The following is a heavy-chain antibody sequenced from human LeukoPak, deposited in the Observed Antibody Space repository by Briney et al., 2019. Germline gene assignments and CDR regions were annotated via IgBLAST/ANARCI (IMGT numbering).Heavy chain of an antibody. CDR2: ISGSGGST. Sequence: GGSLTLSCAASGFTFSSYAMSCVRQAPGKGLEWVSAISGSGGSTNYADSVKGRFTISRDNYKNTLYLQLNSLRAEDTAVYYCARQMTTVTTTAPGFDYWGQGTLVTVSS. CDR3: ARQMTTVTTTAPGFDY. V-gene: IGHV3-23*01. CDR1: GFTFSSYA. J-gene: IGHJ4*02. D-gene: IGHD4-11*01.